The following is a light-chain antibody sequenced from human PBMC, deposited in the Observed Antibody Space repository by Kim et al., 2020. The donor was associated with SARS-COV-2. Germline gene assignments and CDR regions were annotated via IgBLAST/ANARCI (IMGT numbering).Light chain of an antibody. CDR2: GAS. J-gene: IGKJ4*01. V-gene: IGKV3-20*01. Sequence: EIMLTQSPGTLSLSPGERATLSCRASQNVISNQLAWYQQKPGQAPRLLIYGASSRATGIPDKFSGSGSGTDFTLTISRLEPGDFAVYYCQQYGSSPLTFGGGTKVDIK. CDR3: QQYGSSPLT. CDR1: QNVISNQ.